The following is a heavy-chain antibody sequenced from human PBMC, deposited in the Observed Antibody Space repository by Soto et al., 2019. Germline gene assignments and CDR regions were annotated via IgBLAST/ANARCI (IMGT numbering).Heavy chain of an antibody. D-gene: IGHD1-1*01. CDR1: GGTFSSQT. CDR3: AGPAVNDLDADSSAFDI. J-gene: IGHJ3*02. CDR2: VIPIIGEG. Sequence: QVQLVQSGAEVKEPGSSVKVSCKVSGGTFSSQTINWVRQVPGQGLEWMGSVIPIIGEGKYAQSFLGRVTITADRSRRTAYRGRSSRRSENRAVYYCAGPAVNDLDADSSAFDIWGQGTMVTVSS. V-gene: IGHV1-69*02.